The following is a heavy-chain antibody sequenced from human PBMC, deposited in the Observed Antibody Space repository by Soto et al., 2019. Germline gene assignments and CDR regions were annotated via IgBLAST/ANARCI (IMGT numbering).Heavy chain of an antibody. J-gene: IGHJ4*02. CDR2: ISQSGNT. D-gene: IGHD6-6*01. Sequence: SETLSLTCSIYSGSFSGYYWSWIRQPPGKGLEWIGEISQSGNTNYSPSLKSRVSISIDTSKKQFSLNLASVSAADTAVYYCARAPKVSGSSQTRPDFWGQGTQVTVSS. CDR1: SGSFSGYY. CDR3: ARAPKVSGSSQTRPDF. V-gene: IGHV4-34*01.